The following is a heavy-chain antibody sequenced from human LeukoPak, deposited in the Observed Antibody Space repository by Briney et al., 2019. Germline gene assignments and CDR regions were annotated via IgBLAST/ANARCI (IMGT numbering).Heavy chain of an antibody. CDR3: ARDGGSSWYFDY. D-gene: IGHD6-13*01. J-gene: IGHJ4*02. V-gene: IGHV3-11*01. CDR1: GFTLSSYE. CDR2: ISSSGNTT. Sequence: GGSLRLSCTVSGFTLSSYEMSWIRQAPGKGLEWVSYISSSGNTTYYADSVKGRFTISRDNAKNSLYLQMNSLRAEDTAVYYCARDGGSSWYFDYWGQGTLVTVSS.